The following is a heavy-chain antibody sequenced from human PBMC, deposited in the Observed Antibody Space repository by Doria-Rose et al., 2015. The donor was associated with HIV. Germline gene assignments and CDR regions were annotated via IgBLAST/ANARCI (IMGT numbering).Heavy chain of an antibody. CDR1: GVSLSSPGMG. J-gene: IGHJ4*02. CDR3: ARIKSSRWYHKYYFDF. CDR2: IFSDDAR. V-gene: IGHV2-26*01. Sequence: QITLKESGPVLVKPTETLTLTCTVSGVSLSSPGMGVSRIRQPPGKALEWLANIFSDDARSYKTSLKSRLTSSRGTSKSQVVLTMTDMDPVDTATYYCARIKSSRWYHKYYFDFWGQGTLVIVSA. D-gene: IGHD6-13*01.